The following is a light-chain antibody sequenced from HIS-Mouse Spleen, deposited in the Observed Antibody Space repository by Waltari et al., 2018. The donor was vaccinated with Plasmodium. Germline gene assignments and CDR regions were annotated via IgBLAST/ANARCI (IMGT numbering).Light chain of an antibody. Sequence: EIVMTQSTATLSVSPGERANLSCRASQSVSSNLAWYQQKPGQAPRLLIYGASTSATGSPARFSGSGSGTEFTLTISSLQSEDIAVYYCQQYNNWSFTFGPGTRVVIK. CDR1: QSVSSN. V-gene: IGKV3-15*01. CDR2: GAS. J-gene: IGKJ3*01. CDR3: QQYNNWSFT.